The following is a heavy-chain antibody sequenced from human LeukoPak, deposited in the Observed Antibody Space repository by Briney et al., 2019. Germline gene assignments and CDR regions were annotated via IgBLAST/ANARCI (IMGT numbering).Heavy chain of an antibody. CDR1: GGSISSYY. Sequence: SENLSLTCTVSGGSISSYYWSWIRQPPGKGLEWIGYIYYSGSTNYNPSLKSRVTISVDTSKNQFSLKLSSVTAADTAVYYCARFGELSGPHFDYWGQGTLVTVSS. D-gene: IGHD3-10*01. V-gene: IGHV4-59*08. CDR2: IYYSGST. J-gene: IGHJ4*02. CDR3: ARFGELSGPHFDY.